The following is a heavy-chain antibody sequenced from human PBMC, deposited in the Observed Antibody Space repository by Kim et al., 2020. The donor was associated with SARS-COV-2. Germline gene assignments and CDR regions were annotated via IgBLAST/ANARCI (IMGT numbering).Heavy chain of an antibody. CDR1: GDSISSSIL. D-gene: IGHD3-10*01. Sequence: SETLSLTCDVSGDSISSSILWTWVRQPPGKGLEWIVELYHNGNSHYHPSLQSRVTMSVDTSNNHFPLDLTSVTAAYTAAYFFVIRSGIYITWGQGTLVT. J-gene: IGHJ5*02. V-gene: IGHV4-4*02. CDR3: VIRSGIYIT. CDR2: LYHNGNS.